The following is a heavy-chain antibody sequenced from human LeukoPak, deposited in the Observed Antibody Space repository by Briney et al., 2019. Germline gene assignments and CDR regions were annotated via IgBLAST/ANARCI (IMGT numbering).Heavy chain of an antibody. Sequence: GGSLRLSCEGSGFTFSNYWMGWVRQAPGKGLQWVANIKTDGSEKYYVDSVKGRFTISRDNAKNSLYLQMNSLRAEDTAVYYCARSAVDFYDSSGYNDYWGQGTLVTVSS. V-gene: IGHV3-7*01. CDR3: ARSAVDFYDSSGYNDY. CDR1: GFTFSNYW. J-gene: IGHJ4*02. D-gene: IGHD3-22*01. CDR2: IKTDGSEK.